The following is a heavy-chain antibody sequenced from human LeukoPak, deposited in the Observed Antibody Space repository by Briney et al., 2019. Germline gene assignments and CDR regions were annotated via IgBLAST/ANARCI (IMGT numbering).Heavy chain of an antibody. J-gene: IGHJ4*02. V-gene: IGHV3-9*01. Sequence: GGSLRLSCAASGFRIDDYAMHWVRQVPGQGLEWVSGISWNSVATAYADSVKGRFTISRDNAKNSLYLQMNSLRAEDTAVYYCARDSASSSEYYFDYWGQGTLVTVSS. D-gene: IGHD6-6*01. CDR3: ARDSASSSEYYFDY. CDR2: ISWNSVAT. CDR1: GFRIDDYA.